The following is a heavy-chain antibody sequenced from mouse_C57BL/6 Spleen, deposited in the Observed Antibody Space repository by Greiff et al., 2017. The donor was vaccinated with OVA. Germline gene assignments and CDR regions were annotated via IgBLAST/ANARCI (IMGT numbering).Heavy chain of an antibody. CDR3: ARLYYDPYYARDD. CDR1: GYTFTDYY. V-gene: IGHV1-26*01. D-gene: IGHD2-4*01. Sequence: EVQLQQSGPELVKPGASVKISCKASGYTFTDYYMNWVKQSHGKSLEWIGDINPNNGGTSYNQKFKGKATLTVDKSSSTAYMELRSLTSEDSAVYYCARLYYDPYYARDDWGQGTSVTVSS. CDR2: INPNNGGT. J-gene: IGHJ4*01.